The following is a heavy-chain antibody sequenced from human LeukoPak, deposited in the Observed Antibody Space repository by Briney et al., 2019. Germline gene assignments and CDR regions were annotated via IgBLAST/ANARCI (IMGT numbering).Heavy chain of an antibody. D-gene: IGHD3-10*01. CDR3: ARDLSGLPFDP. CDR1: GCTFTSYA. Sequence: ASVKVSCKASGCTFTSYAMHWVRQAPGQRLEWMGWINAGNGNTKYSQKFQGRVTITADESTSTAYMELSSLRSEDTAVYYCARDLSGLPFDPWGQGTLVTVSS. CDR2: INAGNGNT. J-gene: IGHJ5*02. V-gene: IGHV1-3*01.